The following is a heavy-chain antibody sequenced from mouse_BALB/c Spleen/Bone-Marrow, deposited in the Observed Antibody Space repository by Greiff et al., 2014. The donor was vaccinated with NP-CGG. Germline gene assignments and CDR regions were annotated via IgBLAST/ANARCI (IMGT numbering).Heavy chain of an antibody. Sequence: EVQLQQSGPELVKPGVSVKISCKASGYSITGYYMHWVKQSHVKSLEWIGRINPYNVATTYSQSFKDKASLTVDESSNTAYMDLHSLTSEDSAVYYCARGAYWGQGTLVTVSA. CDR1: GYSITGYY. CDR3: ARGAY. V-gene: IGHV1-31*01. CDR2: INPYNVAT. J-gene: IGHJ3*01.